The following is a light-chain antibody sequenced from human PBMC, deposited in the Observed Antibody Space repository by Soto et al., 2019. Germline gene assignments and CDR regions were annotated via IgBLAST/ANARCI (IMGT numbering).Light chain of an antibody. CDR3: QQFNGFPLT. CDR2: DAS. J-gene: IGKJ4*01. Sequence: IPLTQSPSSLSASVGDRVTITCRAGQDIGSALAWYQQRTGKAPKLLLYDASNLEAGVPSRFSGSGSGTDFTLTITSLRPEDFATYYCQQFNGFPLTFGGGTKVQIK. V-gene: IGKV1-13*02. CDR1: QDIGSA.